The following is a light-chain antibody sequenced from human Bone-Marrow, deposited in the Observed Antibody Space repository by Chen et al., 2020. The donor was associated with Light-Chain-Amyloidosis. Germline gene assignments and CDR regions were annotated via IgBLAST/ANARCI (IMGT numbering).Light chain of an antibody. CDR1: DLPTKY. J-gene: IGLJ2*01. Sequence: SYELTQPPSVSVSPGQTARITCSGDDLPTKYAYWYQQKPGQAPVLVIHRDTERPSGISVRFSGSSSGTTATLTISGVQAEDEAAYHCQSADSSGTYEVIFGGGTKLTVL. CDR2: RDT. CDR3: QSADSSGTYEVI. V-gene: IGLV3-25*03.